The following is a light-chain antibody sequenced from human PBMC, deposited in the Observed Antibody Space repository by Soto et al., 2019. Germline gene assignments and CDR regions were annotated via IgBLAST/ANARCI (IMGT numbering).Light chain of an antibody. CDR3: SSYAGSNNLI. V-gene: IGLV2-8*01. Sequence: QSALTQPPSASGSPGQSVTISCTGTSSDVAGYNYVSWYQQHPGKAPRLMVYEVSKRPSGVPDRFSGSKSGNTASLTVSGLQAEDEADYYCSSYAGSNNLIFGGGTQLTVL. CDR1: SSDVAGYNY. J-gene: IGLJ2*01. CDR2: EVS.